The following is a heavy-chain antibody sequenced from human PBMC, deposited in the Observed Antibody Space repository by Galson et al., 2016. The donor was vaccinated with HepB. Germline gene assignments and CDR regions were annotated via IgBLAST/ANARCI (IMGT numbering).Heavy chain of an antibody. Sequence: SETLSLTCAVYGGSFSGYYWSWIRQPPGKGREWVGEINHSGATNYNPSLKSRVTISVDTSKTHFSLKMSSVTAADTAVYYCATTPLYHWNEYGVDFWGQGTLVTVSS. CDR1: GGSFSGYY. J-gene: IGHJ4*02. D-gene: IGHD1-1*01. V-gene: IGHV4-34*01. CDR2: INHSGAT. CDR3: ATTPLYHWNEYGVDF.